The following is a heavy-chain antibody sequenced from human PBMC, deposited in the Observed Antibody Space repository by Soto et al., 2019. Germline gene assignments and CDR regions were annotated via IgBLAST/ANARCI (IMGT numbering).Heavy chain of an antibody. CDR1: GFTXXXXX. J-gene: IGHJ3*02. CDR3: ARENGHCTDACNRGAFDI. D-gene: IGHD2-2*01. CDR2: IANGDNHI. V-gene: IGHV3-21*01. Sequence: EVQVVESGGGLVKPGGSLRLSCAASGFTXXXXXXXXXXXXXXXXLEWLSFIANGDNHIFYSDSVKGRFTISRDNXXXXXXXQXXXXXXXXXXVXYXARENGHCTDACNRGAFDIWGQGTMVTVSS.